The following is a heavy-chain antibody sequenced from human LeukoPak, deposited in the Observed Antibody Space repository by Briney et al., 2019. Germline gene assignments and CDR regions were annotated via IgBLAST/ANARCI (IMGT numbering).Heavy chain of an antibody. CDR2: IYSNGNT. J-gene: IGHJ3*02. CDR1: GGSFSSSY. Sequence: SETLSLTCIVSGGSFSSSYWSWIRQPPGKGLEWIAYIYSNGNTNSNPSLKSRVTIAVDTSQSQFSLKLSSVTAADAAVYYCARGLVGLTPHAGVFQIWGQGTKVTVSS. D-gene: IGHD1-26*01. CDR3: ARGLVGLTPHAGVFQI. V-gene: IGHV4-59*01.